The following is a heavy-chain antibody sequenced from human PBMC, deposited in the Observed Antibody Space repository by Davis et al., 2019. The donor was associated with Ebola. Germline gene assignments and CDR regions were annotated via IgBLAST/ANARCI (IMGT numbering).Heavy chain of an antibody. Sequence: PGGSLRLSCAASGFTFSSYTMNWVRQAPGKGLEWVSYIGTRGEPTVYADSVKGRFTVSRDDANNSLSLLMNSLRDEDTAIYYCVRDYLFALDIWGQGTMVTVSS. V-gene: IGHV3-48*02. CDR3: VRDYLFALDI. J-gene: IGHJ3*02. CDR2: IGTRGEPT. CDR1: GFTFSSYT.